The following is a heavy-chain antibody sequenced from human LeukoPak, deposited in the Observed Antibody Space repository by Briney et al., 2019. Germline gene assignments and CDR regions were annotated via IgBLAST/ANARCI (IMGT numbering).Heavy chain of an antibody. J-gene: IGHJ4*02. CDR1: GGSLSSYY. D-gene: IGHD4-23*01. CDR2: IYYSGST. V-gene: IGHV4-59*01. CDR3: ARGTIDGNSYFDY. Sequence: SETLSLTCTVSGGSLSSYYWSWIRQPPGKGLEWIGYIYYSGSTNYNPSLKSRVTISVDTSKNQFSLKLSSVTAADTAVYYCARGTIDGNSYFDYWGQGTLDTVSS.